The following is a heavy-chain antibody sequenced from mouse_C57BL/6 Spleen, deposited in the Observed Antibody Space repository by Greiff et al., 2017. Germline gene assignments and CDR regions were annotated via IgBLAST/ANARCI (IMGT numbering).Heavy chain of an antibody. D-gene: IGHD1-1*01. Sequence: VQLQPSGAELVRPGASVKLSCTASGFNIKDYYMHWVKQRPEQGLAWIGRIYPEDGDTEYAPKFQGKATMTADTSSNTAYLQLSSLTSEDTAVYYFTRRITTGSEWGQGTTLTVSA. CDR3: TRRITTGSE. CDR2: IYPEDGDT. V-gene: IGHV14-1*01. J-gene: IGHJ2*01. CDR1: GFNIKDYY.